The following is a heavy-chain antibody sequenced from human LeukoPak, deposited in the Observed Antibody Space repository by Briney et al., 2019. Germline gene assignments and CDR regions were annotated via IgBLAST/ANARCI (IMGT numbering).Heavy chain of an antibody. CDR1: GGSISSYY. D-gene: IGHD3-22*01. CDR3: ARDRYYYDSSGYYAFDI. Sequence: PSETLSLTCTVSGGSISSYYWSWIRQPPGKGLEWIGYIYYSGSTNYNPSLKSRVTISVDTSKNQLSLKLSSVTAADTAVYYCARDRYYYDSSGYYAFDIWGQGTMVTVSS. V-gene: IGHV4-59*12. J-gene: IGHJ3*02. CDR2: IYYSGST.